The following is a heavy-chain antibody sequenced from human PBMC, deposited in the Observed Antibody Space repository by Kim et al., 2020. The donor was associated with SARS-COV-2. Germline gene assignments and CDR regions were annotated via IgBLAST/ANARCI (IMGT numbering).Heavy chain of an antibody. CDR1: GYTLTELS. J-gene: IGHJ4*02. CDR2: FDPEDGET. CDR3: ATASTDLRRTMIVD. V-gene: IGHV1-24*01. D-gene: IGHD3-22*01. Sequence: ASVKVSCKVSGYTLTELSMHWVRQAPGKGLEWMGGFDPEDGETIYAQKFQGRVTMTEDTSTVTAYMELSSLRSEDTAVYYCATASTDLRRTMIVDWGQGTLVTVSS.